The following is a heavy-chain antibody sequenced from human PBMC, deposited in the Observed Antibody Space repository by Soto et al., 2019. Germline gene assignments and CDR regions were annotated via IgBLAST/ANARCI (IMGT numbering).Heavy chain of an antibody. CDR3: ARRPRSSSWGFDY. V-gene: IGHV4-39*01. Sequence: SETLSLISSVSGDSIKNHFGYYWSCILKPSGKGLEWIGSIYYSGSTYYNPSLKSRVTISVDTSKNQFSLKLSSVTAADTAVYYCARRPRSSSWGFDYWGQGTLVTVSS. CDR2: IYYSGST. D-gene: IGHD6-13*01. J-gene: IGHJ4*02. CDR1: GDSIKNHFGYY.